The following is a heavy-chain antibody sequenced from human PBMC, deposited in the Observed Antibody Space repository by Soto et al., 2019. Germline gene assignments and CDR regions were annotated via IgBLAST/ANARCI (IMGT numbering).Heavy chain of an antibody. CDR3: AKTFRYYGDYDSQMFDY. CDR2: ISYDGSNK. V-gene: IGHV3-30*18. CDR1: GFTFSSYG. D-gene: IGHD4-17*01. Sequence: QVQLVESGGGVVQPGRSLRLSCAASGFTFSSYGMHWVGQAPGKGLEWVAVISYDGSNKYYADSVKGRFTISRDNSRNTLYLQMNSLRAEDTAVYYCAKTFRYYGDYDSQMFDYWGQGTLVTVSS. J-gene: IGHJ4*02.